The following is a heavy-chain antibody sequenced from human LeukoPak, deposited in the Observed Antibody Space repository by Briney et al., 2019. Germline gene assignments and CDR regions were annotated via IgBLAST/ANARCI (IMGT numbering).Heavy chain of an antibody. CDR1: GFAFSSYT. Sequence: PGGSLRLSCAASGFAFSSYTMNWVCQAPGKGLEWVSFISSSSSYIYYADSVKGRFTISRDNAKNSLYLQMNSLRAEDTAVYYCARDGRYSGYDRSPFDYWGQGTLVTVSS. CDR3: ARDGRYSGYDRSPFDY. D-gene: IGHD5-12*01. J-gene: IGHJ4*02. V-gene: IGHV3-21*01. CDR2: ISSSSSYI.